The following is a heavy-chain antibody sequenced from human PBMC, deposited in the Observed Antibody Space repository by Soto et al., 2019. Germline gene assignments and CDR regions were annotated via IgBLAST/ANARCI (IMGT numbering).Heavy chain of an antibody. J-gene: IGHJ6*02. CDR2: ISYDGSNK. V-gene: IGHV3-30-3*01. Sequence: PGGSLRLSCAASGFTFSSYAMHWVRQAPGKGLEWVAVISYDGSNKYYADSVKGRFTISRDNSKNTLYLQMNSLRAEDTAVYYCARAAFTVTTPTYYYYYGMDVWGQGTTVTV. D-gene: IGHD4-4*01. CDR3: ARAAFTVTTPTYYYYYGMDV. CDR1: GFTFSSYA.